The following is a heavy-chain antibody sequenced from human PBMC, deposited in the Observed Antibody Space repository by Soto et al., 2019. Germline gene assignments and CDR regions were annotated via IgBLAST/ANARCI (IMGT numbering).Heavy chain of an antibody. D-gene: IGHD5-12*01. V-gene: IGHV1-3*04. Sequence: QVQLVQSGAEVKKPGASVKVSCKASGITYTTYAIHWVRQAPGQGLEWMGWINTGNGNTRYSQSFQGRVTLTTDTSANTAYMDLNSLTSEDMAVYYCARAISGYVTWGQGTLITVSS. CDR1: GITYTTYA. CDR2: INTGNGNT. CDR3: ARAISGYVT. J-gene: IGHJ5*02.